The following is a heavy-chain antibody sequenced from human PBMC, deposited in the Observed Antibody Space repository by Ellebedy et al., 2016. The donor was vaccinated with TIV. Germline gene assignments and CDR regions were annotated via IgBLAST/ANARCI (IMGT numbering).Heavy chain of an antibody. CDR3: ARDFGSSGYTFDY. Sequence: GESLKISCAASGFTFSPYAMAWVRQASGKGLEWVSGIVGSGAQKYADSVKGRFTISRDNSKRTVDLQMNSLRAEDTAVYFCARDFGSSGYTFDYWGQGTLVTVSS. CDR1: GFTFSPYA. D-gene: IGHD3-22*01. CDR2: IVGSGA. V-gene: IGHV3-23*01. J-gene: IGHJ4*02.